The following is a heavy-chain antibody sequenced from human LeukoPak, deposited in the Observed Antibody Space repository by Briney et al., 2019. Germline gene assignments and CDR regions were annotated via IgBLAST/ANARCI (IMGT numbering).Heavy chain of an antibody. CDR3: ARTIAMTGIDYFDQ. D-gene: IGHD6-19*01. CDR1: GFTVSSNY. J-gene: IGHJ4*02. V-gene: IGHV3-53*01. CDR2: MYSDGSA. Sequence: PGGSQRLSCAASGFTVSSNYMSWVRQAPGKGLEWVSVMYSDGSAYYADSVKGRFTISRDNSKNRLFLQMNSLRAEDTAVYFCARTIAMTGIDYFDQWGQGTLVTVS.